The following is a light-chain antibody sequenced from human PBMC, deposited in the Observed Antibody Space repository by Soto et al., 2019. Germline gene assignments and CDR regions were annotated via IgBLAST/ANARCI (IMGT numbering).Light chain of an antibody. CDR2: GAS. CDR3: QQYYRWPQT. V-gene: IGKV3-15*01. CDR1: QSVSTN. Sequence: EIVMTQSPVTLSVSPGERAALSCRASQSVSTNLAWYQQKPGQAPRVLIYGASTRATNIPARFSGSGSGTDFTLTISSLQSEDFAVYYCQQYYRWPQTFGQGTKVDIK. J-gene: IGKJ1*01.